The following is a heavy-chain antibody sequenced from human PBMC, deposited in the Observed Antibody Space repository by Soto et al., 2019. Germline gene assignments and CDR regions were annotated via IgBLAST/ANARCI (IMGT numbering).Heavy chain of an antibody. D-gene: IGHD1-26*01. CDR3: ARERSSGAFDI. CDR1: GYTFTSYD. V-gene: IGHV1-8*01. Sequence: QVQLVQSGAEVKKPGASVKVSCKTSGYTFTSYDINWVRQATGQGLEWMGWMNPNSANTAYAQKFQGRVTMTKNTSIITAYMELSSLRSEDTAVYYCARERSSGAFDIWGQGTMVTVSS. CDR2: MNPNSANT. J-gene: IGHJ3*02.